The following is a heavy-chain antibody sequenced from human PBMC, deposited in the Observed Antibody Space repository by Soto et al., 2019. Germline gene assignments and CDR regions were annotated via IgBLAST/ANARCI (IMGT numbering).Heavy chain of an antibody. D-gene: IGHD3-10*01. Sequence: SETLSLTCAVYGVHFRGYYWILLRQPPGKGLEWIGEINHSGSTNYNPSLKSRVTISVDTSKNQFSLKLSSVTAADTPVYYCARRTYYYGSGSFLGYWGQGTLVTVSS. V-gene: IGHV4-34*01. CDR3: ARRTYYYGSGSFLGY. J-gene: IGHJ4*02. CDR2: INHSGST. CDR1: GVHFRGYY.